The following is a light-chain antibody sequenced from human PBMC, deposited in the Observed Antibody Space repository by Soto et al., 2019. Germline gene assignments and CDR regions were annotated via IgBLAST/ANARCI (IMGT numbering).Light chain of an antibody. J-gene: IGKJ2*01. Sequence: EIVLTQSPGTPSLSPGERATLSCRASQSVSSRYLAWYQQKPGQAPRLLMYGASNRATGIPDRFSGSGSGTDFTLTISRLEPEDFAVYFCQQYGSSPPFTFGQGTKVEIK. CDR3: QQYGSSPPFT. CDR2: GAS. V-gene: IGKV3-20*01. CDR1: QSVSSRY.